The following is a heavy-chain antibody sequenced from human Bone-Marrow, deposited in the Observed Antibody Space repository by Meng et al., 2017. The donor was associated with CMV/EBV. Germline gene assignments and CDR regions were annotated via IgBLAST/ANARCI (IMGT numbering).Heavy chain of an antibody. CDR2: ISSSSSTI. J-gene: IGHJ4*02. CDR1: GFTFSSYS. CDR3: ARDQSSLFAD. Sequence: GGSLRLSCAASGFTFSSYSMNWVRQAPGKGLEWVSYISSSSSTIYYADSVKGRFTISRDNSKNTLYLQMNSLRAEDTAVYYCARDQSSLFADWGPGNLVNFAS. V-gene: IGHV3-48*01.